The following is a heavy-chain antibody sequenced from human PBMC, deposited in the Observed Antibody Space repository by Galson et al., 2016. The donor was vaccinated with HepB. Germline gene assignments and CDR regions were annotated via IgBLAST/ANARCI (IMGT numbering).Heavy chain of an antibody. J-gene: IGHJ6*02. CDR1: GGSIRGNYW. V-gene: IGHV4-4*02. CDR2: IFHSGST. CDR3: AGGPERFSPLGLDV. D-gene: IGHD3-10*01. Sequence: SETLSLTCEVSGGSIRGNYWWHWVRQAPGKGLEWIGEIFHSGSTTYNPSLKSRISMSVDKSKNQLFLTMSSVTAADTALYYCAGGPERFSPLGLDVWGQGTTVIVSS.